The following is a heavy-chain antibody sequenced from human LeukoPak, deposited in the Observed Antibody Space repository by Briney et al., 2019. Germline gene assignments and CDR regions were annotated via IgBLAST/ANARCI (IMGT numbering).Heavy chain of an antibody. CDR2: IRYDGSNK. Sequence: GGSLRLSCAASGFTFSSYGMHWVRQAPGKGLEWVAFIRYDGSNKYYADSVKGRFTISRDNSENTLYLQMNSLRAEDTAVYYCAKDAYYYDSSAGSWFDPWGQGTLVTVSS. CDR3: AKDAYYYDSSAGSWFDP. J-gene: IGHJ5*02. D-gene: IGHD3-22*01. V-gene: IGHV3-30*02. CDR1: GFTFSSYG.